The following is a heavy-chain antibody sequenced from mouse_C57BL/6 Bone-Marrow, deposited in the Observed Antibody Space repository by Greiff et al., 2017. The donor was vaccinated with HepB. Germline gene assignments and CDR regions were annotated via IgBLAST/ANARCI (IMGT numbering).Heavy chain of an antibody. CDR3: AREGFFFAWFAY. V-gene: IGHV5-4*01. CDR1: GFTFSSYA. Sequence: EVQGVESGGGLVKPGGSLKLSCAASGFTFSSYAMSWVRQTPEKRLEWVATISDGGSYTYYPDNVKGRFTISRDNAKNNLYLQMSHLKSEDTAMYYCAREGFFFAWFAYWGQGTLVTVSA. J-gene: IGHJ3*01. CDR2: ISDGGSYT.